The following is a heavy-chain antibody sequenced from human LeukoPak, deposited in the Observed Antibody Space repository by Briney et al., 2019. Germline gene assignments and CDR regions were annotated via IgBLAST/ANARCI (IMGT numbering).Heavy chain of an antibody. Sequence: SETLSLTCTVSGGSISSSSYYWGWIRQPPGKGLEWIGSIYYSGSTYYNPSLKSRVTISVDTSKNQFSLKLSSVTAADTAVYYCARKGVYDILTGYYDYWGQGTLVTVSS. CDR3: ARKGVYDILTGYYDY. V-gene: IGHV4-39*01. CDR2: IYYSGST. D-gene: IGHD3-9*01. CDR1: GGSISSSSYY. J-gene: IGHJ4*02.